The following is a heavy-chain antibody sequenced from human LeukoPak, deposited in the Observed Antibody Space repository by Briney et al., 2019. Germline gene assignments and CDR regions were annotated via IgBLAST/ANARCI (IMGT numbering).Heavy chain of an antibody. CDR3: TTGVRCSSTSCYYYYYYMDV. J-gene: IGHJ6*03. CDR1: GFTFSSYW. D-gene: IGHD2-2*01. Sequence: GGSLRLSCAASGFTFSSYWMHWVRQAPGKGLEWVSVIYSGGSTYYADSVKGRFTISRDNSKNTLYLQMNSLKTEDTAVYYCTTGVRCSSTSCYYYYYYMDVWGKGTTVTVSS. V-gene: IGHV3-53*01. CDR2: IYSGGST.